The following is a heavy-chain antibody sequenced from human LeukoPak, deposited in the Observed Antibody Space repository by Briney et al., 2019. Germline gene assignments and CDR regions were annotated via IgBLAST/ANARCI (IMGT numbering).Heavy chain of an antibody. Sequence: SETLSLTCTVSGGSISSGDYYWSWIRQPPRKGLEWIGYIYYSGSTYYNPSLKSRVTISVDTSKNQFSLKLSSVTAADTAVYYCASSSVLRYFDWVNYFDYWGQGTLVTVSS. CDR1: GGSISSGDYY. D-gene: IGHD3-9*01. CDR2: IYYSGST. J-gene: IGHJ4*02. CDR3: ASSSVLRYFDWVNYFDY. V-gene: IGHV4-30-4*01.